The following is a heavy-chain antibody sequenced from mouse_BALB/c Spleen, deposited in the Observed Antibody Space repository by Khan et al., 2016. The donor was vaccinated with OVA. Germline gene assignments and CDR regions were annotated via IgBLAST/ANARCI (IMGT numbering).Heavy chain of an antibody. CDR3: ARDNGSLYWYFDV. CDR2: IYYSGTV. J-gene: IGHJ1*01. CDR1: GISITSGNYR. D-gene: IGHD1-1*01. V-gene: IGHV3-5*02. Sequence: EVQLQESGPGLVKPSQTVSLTCTVTGISITSGNYRWSWIRQFPGNKLEWIGNIYYSGTVTYNPSLTSRTTITRDTSKNQFFLEMNSLTAEDTAPYYCARDNGSLYWYFDVWGAGTTVTVSS.